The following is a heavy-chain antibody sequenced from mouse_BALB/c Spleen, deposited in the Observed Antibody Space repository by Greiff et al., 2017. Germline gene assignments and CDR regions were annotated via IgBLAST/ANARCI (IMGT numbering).Heavy chain of an antibody. CDR2: ISSGSSTI. Sequence: DVMLVESGGGLVQPGGSRKLSCAASGFTFSSFGMHWVRQAPEKGLEWVAYISSGSSTIYYADTVKGRFTISRDNPKNTLFLQMTSLRSEDTAMYYCAREGYGSSYDGYYFDYWGQGTTLTVSS. V-gene: IGHV5-17*02. J-gene: IGHJ2*01. CDR1: GFTFSSFG. CDR3: AREGYGSSYDGYYFDY. D-gene: IGHD1-1*01.